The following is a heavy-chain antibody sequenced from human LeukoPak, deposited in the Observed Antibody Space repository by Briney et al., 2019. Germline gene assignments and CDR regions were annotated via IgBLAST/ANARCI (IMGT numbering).Heavy chain of an antibody. CDR3: ARLNTAMVTSDY. CDR1: GFTFTSYW. J-gene: IGHJ4*02. CDR2: ISSSSSYI. Sequence: GGSLRLSCAASGFTFTSYWMHWVRQAPGKGLEWVSSISSSSSYIYYADSVKGRFTISRDNAKNSLYLQMNSLRAEDTAVYYCARLNTAMVTSDYWGQGTLVTVSS. D-gene: IGHD5-18*01. V-gene: IGHV3-21*01.